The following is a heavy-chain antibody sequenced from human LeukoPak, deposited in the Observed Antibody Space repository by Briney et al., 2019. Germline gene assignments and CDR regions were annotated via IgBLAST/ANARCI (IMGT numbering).Heavy chain of an antibody. V-gene: IGHV3-9*01. CDR3: ATDIMEHHYYDSSGHQTG. CDR1: GFTFDDYA. J-gene: IGHJ4*02. D-gene: IGHD3-22*01. CDR2: ISWNSGSI. Sequence: PGGSLRLSCAASGFTFDDYAMHWVRQAPGKGLEWVSGISWNSGSIGYADSVKGRFTISRDNAKNSLYLQMNSLRAEDTALYYCATDIMEHHYYDSSGHQTGGGQGTLVTVSS.